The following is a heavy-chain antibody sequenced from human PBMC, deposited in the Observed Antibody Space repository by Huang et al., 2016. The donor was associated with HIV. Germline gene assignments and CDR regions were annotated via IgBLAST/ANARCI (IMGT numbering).Heavy chain of an antibody. CDR3: ARDGLQYKPDLYYFDY. D-gene: IGHD4-4*01. Sequence: QIPFPVLCSGLVKPSQTLSLTCTVSGGSINSCCYYWNWIRQPPGKGLEWIGYIYYSGSTSYNPSLKSRVTIAVDTSKNQYSLKLSSVTAADTAVYYCARDGLQYKPDLYYFDYWGQGSLGTVSS. CDR1: GGSINSCCYY. J-gene: IGHJ4*02. V-gene: IGHV4-30-4*08. CDR2: IYYSGST.